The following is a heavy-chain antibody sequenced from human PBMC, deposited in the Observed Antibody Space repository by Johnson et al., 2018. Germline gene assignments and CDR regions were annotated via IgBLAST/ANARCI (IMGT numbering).Heavy chain of an antibody. CDR2: IYPGDSDT. J-gene: IGHJ3*02. D-gene: IGHD5-24*01. Sequence: QLVQSGAEVKKPGDSLKISCKGSGYSFTSYWIGWVRQMPGKGLEWMGIIYPGDSDTRYSPSFQGQVTISADKSISTAYLQWSSLKASDTAMYYWARPRRDGYNYYAFDIWGQGTMVTVSS. CDR1: GYSFTSYW. CDR3: ARPRRDGYNYYAFDI. V-gene: IGHV5-51*01.